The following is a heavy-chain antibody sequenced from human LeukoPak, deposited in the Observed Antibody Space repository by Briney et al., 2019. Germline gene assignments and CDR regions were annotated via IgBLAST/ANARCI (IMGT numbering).Heavy chain of an antibody. J-gene: IGHJ4*02. CDR3: TSQKGLDY. D-gene: IGHD3/OR15-3a*01. V-gene: IGHV3-21*01. Sequence: GGSLRLSCAASGFSFRSYIMNWVRQAPGKGLEWVSSIGAGSDNIYYSDPVKGRFTISRDNAKNSLYLQMDSLRVEDTAMYYCTSQKGLDYWGQGTLVTVSS. CDR1: GFSFRSYI. CDR2: IGAGSDNI.